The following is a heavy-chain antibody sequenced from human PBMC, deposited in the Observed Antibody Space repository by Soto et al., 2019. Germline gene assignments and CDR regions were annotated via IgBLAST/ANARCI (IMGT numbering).Heavy chain of an antibody. CDR3: ARQTGQLDGEGWFDP. D-gene: IGHD6-13*01. CDR1: GGSISSSSYY. Sequence: PSETLSLTCTVSGGSISSSSYYWGWIRQPPGKGLEWIGSIYYSGSTYYNPSLKSRVTISGDTSKNQFSLKLSSVTAEDTAVYYCARQTGQLDGEGWFDPWGQGTLVTVSS. J-gene: IGHJ5*02. CDR2: IYYSGST. V-gene: IGHV4-39*01.